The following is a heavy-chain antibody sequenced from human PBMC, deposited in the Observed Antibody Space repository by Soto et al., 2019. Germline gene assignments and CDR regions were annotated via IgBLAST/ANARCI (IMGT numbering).Heavy chain of an antibody. J-gene: IGHJ4*02. CDR3: ARRRSGTGAAGKDFDY. CDR1: GGSISSSSYY. D-gene: IGHD1-26*01. V-gene: IGHV4-39*01. Sequence: SETLSLTCTVSGGSISSSSYYWGWIRQPPGKGLEWIGSIYYSGSTYYNPSLKSRVTISVDTSKNQFSLKLSSVTAADTAVYYCARRRSGTGAAGKDFDYWGQGTLVTAPQ. CDR2: IYYSGST.